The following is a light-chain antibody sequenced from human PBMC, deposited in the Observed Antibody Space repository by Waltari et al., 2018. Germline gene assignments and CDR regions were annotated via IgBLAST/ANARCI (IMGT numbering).Light chain of an antibody. CDR1: QSLLHSNGYNY. V-gene: IGKV2-28*01. Sequence: IEVTQSPLSLPVTPGEPASISCRTSQSLLHSNGYNYLDWYLQKPGQSPQLLIYLGSNRASGVPDRFSGSGSGTDFTLKISRVEAEDVGVYYCMQSLRALWTFGQGTKVEIK. CDR3: MQSLRALWT. J-gene: IGKJ1*01. CDR2: LGS.